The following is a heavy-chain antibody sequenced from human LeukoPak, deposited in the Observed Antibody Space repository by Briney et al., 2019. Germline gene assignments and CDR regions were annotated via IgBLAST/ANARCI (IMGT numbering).Heavy chain of an antibody. J-gene: IGHJ6*02. Sequence: PSETLSLTCTVSSGSIGSYYWSWIRQPPGKGLEWIGYIYYSGSTNYNPSLKSRVTISVDTSKNQFSLKLSSVTAADTAVYYCARQKARGYYYYGMDVWGQGTAVTVSS. V-gene: IGHV4-59*08. CDR1: SGSIGSYY. CDR2: IYYSGST. CDR3: ARQKARGYYYYGMDV.